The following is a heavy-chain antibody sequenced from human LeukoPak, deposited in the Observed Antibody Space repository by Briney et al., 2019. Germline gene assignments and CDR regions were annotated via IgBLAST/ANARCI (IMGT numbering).Heavy chain of an antibody. Sequence: ASVKVSCKASGYTFTGYYMHWVRQAPGQGLEWMGWINPNSGGTNYAQKFQGRVTMTRDTSISTAYMELSRLRSDDTAVYYCARDRSIAARRWFDPWGQGTLVTVSS. J-gene: IGHJ5*02. CDR2: INPNSGGT. V-gene: IGHV1-2*02. D-gene: IGHD6-6*01. CDR3: ARDRSIAARRWFDP. CDR1: GYTFTGYY.